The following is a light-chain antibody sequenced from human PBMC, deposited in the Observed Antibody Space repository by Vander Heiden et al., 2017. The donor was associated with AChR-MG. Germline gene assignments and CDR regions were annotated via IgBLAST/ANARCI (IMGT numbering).Light chain of an antibody. CDR3: ASHSTTASLV. V-gene: IGLV2-14*01. J-gene: IGLJ2*01. Sequence: QSALTQPASVSSSPGQSITISCNGSNTDIGAYDFVSWYQQVPGEAPKVLIYDVGQRPSGVSNRFSGSKSANTASLTISGLQPEDEADYYCASHSTTASLVFGGGTKVTVL. CDR1: NTDIGAYDF. CDR2: DVG.